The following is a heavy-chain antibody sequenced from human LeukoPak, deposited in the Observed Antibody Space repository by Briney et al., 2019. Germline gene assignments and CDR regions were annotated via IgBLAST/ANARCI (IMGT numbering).Heavy chain of an antibody. J-gene: IGHJ4*02. CDR2: ISSSSSYI. Sequence: GGSLRLSCAASGFTFSSYWMNWVRQAPGKGLEWVSSISSSSSYIYYADSVKGRFTISRDNAKNSLYLQMNSLRAEDTAVYYCARWEDQTSHDYWGQGTLVTVSS. V-gene: IGHV3-21*01. CDR1: GFTFSSYW. CDR3: ARWEDQTSHDY. D-gene: IGHD1-26*01.